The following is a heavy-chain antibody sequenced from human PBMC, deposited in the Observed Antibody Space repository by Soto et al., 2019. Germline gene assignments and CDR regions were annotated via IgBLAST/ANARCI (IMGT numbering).Heavy chain of an antibody. CDR2: IKSKTDGGTT. D-gene: IGHD5-12*01. V-gene: IGHV3-15*01. Sequence: GSLRLSCAASGFTFSNAWMSWVRQAPGKGLEWVGRIKSKTDGGTTDYAAPVKGRFTISRDDSKNTLYLQMNSLKTEDTAVYYCTTRVVVATSGDYWGQGTLVTVSS. CDR3: TTRVVVATSGDY. CDR1: GFTFSNAW. J-gene: IGHJ4*02.